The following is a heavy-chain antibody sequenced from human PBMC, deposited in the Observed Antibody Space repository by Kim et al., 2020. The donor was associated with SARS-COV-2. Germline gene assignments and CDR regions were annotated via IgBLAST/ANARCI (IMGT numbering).Heavy chain of an antibody. CDR2: ISYDGSNK. D-gene: IGHD6-19*01. J-gene: IGHJ4*02. CDR3: ARDPEIAVSGTFDY. CDR1: GFTFSSYG. V-gene: IGHV3-33*05. Sequence: GGSLRLSCAASGFTFSSYGMHWVRQAPGKGLEWVAVISYDGSNKYYADSVKGRFTISRDNSKDTLYLQMNSLRAEDTAVYYCARDPEIAVSGTFDYWGQGTLVTVPS.